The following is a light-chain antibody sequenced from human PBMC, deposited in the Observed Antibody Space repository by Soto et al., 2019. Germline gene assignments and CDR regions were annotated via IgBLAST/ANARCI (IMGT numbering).Light chain of an antibody. V-gene: IGLV1-44*01. CDR2: TNN. J-gene: IGLJ2*01. CDR3: AACDDSLNGVV. CDR1: SSNIGSNT. Sequence: QSVLTQPPSASGTPGQRVTISCSGSSSNIGSNTVSWYQQLPGTAPKLLIYTNNQRPSGVPDRFSGSKSGTSASLAISVLQAEDEADYYCAACDDSLNGVVFGGETKLTVI.